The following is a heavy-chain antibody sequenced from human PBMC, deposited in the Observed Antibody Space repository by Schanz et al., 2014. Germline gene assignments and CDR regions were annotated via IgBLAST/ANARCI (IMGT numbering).Heavy chain of an antibody. V-gene: IGHV4-28*01. CDR3: AGMATVTYFDF. J-gene: IGHJ4*02. CDR2: IYYSGNT. Sequence: QVQLQESGPGLVKPSGTLSLTCAVSGYSISRSNWWGWIRQPPGKGLEFIGYIYYSGNTYYNPSLKSRVTMSLDTSKNQFSLKLPSVTAVDTAVYYCAGMATVTYFDFWGQGALXTVSS. CDR1: GYSISRSNW. D-gene: IGHD4-17*01.